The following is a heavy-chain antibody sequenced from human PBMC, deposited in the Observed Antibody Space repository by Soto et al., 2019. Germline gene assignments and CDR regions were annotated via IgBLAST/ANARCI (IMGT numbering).Heavy chain of an antibody. CDR2: IIPILGIA. Sequence: GASVKVSWKASGGTFSSYTISWVRQAPGQGLEWMGRIIPILGIANYAQKFQGRVTITADKSTSTAYMELSSLRSEDTAVYYCARAIQSYSSGWQGAFDIWGQRTMVTGSS. V-gene: IGHV1-69*02. J-gene: IGHJ3*02. D-gene: IGHD6-19*01. CDR1: GGTFSSYT. CDR3: ARAIQSYSSGWQGAFDI.